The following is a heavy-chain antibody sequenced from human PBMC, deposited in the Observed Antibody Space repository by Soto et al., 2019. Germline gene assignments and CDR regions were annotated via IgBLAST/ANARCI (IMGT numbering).Heavy chain of an antibody. CDR2: ISWNSGNI. Sequence: EVQLVESGGGLVQPGRSLRLSCAASGFIFDEYAMHWVRQAPGKGLEWVSSISWNSGNIGYAGSVKGRFTISRDNAKNSLYLQMNSVRGEDTALYYCAKGASTTVFAFNDYWGQGTLVTVSS. CDR3: AKGASTTVFAFNDY. J-gene: IGHJ4*02. CDR1: GFIFDEYA. D-gene: IGHD4-17*01. V-gene: IGHV3-9*01.